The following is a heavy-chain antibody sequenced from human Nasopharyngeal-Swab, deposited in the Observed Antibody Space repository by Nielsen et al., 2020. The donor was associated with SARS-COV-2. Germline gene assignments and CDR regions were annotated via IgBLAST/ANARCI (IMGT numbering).Heavy chain of an antibody. Sequence: GGSLRLSCAASGFTFDDYAMHWVRQAPGKGLEWVSGISWNSGSIGYADSVKGRFTISRDNAKNSLYLQMNSLRAEDTALYYCAKDRDHYYDSSGYPMFDPWGQGTLVTVSS. J-gene: IGHJ5*02. CDR2: ISWNSGSI. CDR1: GFTFDDYA. CDR3: AKDRDHYYDSSGYPMFDP. V-gene: IGHV3-9*01. D-gene: IGHD3-22*01.